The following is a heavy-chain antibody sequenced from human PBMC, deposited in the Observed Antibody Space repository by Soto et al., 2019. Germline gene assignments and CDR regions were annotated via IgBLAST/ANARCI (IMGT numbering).Heavy chain of an antibody. J-gene: IGHJ6*02. D-gene: IGHD3-22*01. V-gene: IGHV1-18*01. CDR2: ISAYNGNT. Sequence: ASLKVSCKASGYTFTSYGISWVRQAPGQGLEWMGWISAYNGNTNYAQKLQGRVTMTTDTSTSTAYMELRSLRSDDTAVYYCARDDYYDSSGYYYYYGMDVWGQGTTVTVSS. CDR3: ARDDYYDSSGYYYYYGMDV. CDR1: GYTFTSYG.